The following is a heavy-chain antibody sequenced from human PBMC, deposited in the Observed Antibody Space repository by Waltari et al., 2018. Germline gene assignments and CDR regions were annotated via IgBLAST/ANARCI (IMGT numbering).Heavy chain of an antibody. CDR3: TKAQYGYGGSYDWFDP. CDR2: ISWNSDYR. D-gene: IGHD1-26*01. J-gene: IGHJ5*02. Sequence: EVYLVESGGALVQPGRSLRLSCAAAGFPFAAYAIHWVRQAPGKGLEWVSGISWNSDYRGYADSVKGRFTISRDNGKNTVYLQMNSLRPEDTALYYCTKAQYGYGGSYDWFDPWGQGTLVTVSS. V-gene: IGHV3-9*01. CDR1: GFPFAAYA.